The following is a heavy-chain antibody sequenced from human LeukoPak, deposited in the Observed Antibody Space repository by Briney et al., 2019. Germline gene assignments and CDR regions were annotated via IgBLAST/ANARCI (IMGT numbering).Heavy chain of an antibody. CDR1: GYTFTSYG. CDR3: ARVRGSGSFEPLDY. J-gene: IGHJ4*02. Sequence: ASVKVSCKASGYTFTSYGISWVRQAPGQGLEWMGWISAYNGNTNYAQKLQGRVTMTTDTSTSTAYMELRSLRSDDTAVYHCARVRGSGSFEPLDYWGQGTLVTVSS. CDR2: ISAYNGNT. D-gene: IGHD3-10*01. V-gene: IGHV1-18*01.